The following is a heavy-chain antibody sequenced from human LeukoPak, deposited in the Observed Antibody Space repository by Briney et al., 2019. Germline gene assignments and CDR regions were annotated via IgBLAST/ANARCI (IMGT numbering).Heavy chain of an antibody. J-gene: IGHJ4*02. D-gene: IGHD5-12*01. Sequence: ASVKVSCKASGYTFTSYGISWVRQAPGQGLEWMGWINAGNGNTKYSQKFQGRVTITRDTSASTAYMELSSLRSEDTAVYYCARDLGSGYDWGYFDYWGQGTLVTVSS. V-gene: IGHV1-3*01. CDR3: ARDLGSGYDWGYFDY. CDR2: INAGNGNT. CDR1: GYTFTSYG.